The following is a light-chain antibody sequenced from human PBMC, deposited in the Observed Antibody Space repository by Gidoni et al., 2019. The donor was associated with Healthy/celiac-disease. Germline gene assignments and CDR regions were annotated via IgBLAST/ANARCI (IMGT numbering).Light chain of an antibody. CDR2: GAS. CDR1: QSVSSN. V-gene: IGKV3-15*01. CDR3: QQYNNWHTWT. Sequence: EIVMTQSPATLSVSPGERATLSCRASQSVSSNLAWYQQKPGQAPRLLIYGASTRATGIPARFSGSGSGTEFTLTISSLQSEDFAVYYCQQYNNWHTWTFXXXTKVEIK. J-gene: IGKJ1*01.